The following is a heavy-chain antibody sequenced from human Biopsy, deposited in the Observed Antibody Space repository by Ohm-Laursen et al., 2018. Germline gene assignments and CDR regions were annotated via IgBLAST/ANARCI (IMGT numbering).Heavy chain of an antibody. CDR1: GVSINGGRYY. CDR3: ARFPLGAYDDSGSYRAVEHWYFDL. Sequence: TLSLTCTVSGVSINGGRYYWNWIRHHPGKGLEWIGNIFYSANTYYNPSLKSRVTISVDTSKNQFSLKLSSVTAADTAIYYCARFPLGAYDDSGSYRAVEHWYFDLWGRGTLVTVSS. D-gene: IGHD3-22*01. J-gene: IGHJ2*01. V-gene: IGHV4-31*03. CDR2: IFYSANT.